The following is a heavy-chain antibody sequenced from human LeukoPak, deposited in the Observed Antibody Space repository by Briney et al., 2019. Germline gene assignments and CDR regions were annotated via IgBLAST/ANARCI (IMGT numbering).Heavy chain of an antibody. CDR3: ARDMHSSYEY. V-gene: IGHV3-7*05. Sequence: GGSLRLSCAASGFTFSAYWMSWLRQAPGRGLEWVASIKQDGGEKYYVDSLMGRFTISKDNAKNSLYLQMNSLRVEDTAVYYCARDMHSSYEYWGQGTLVSVSS. CDR1: GFTFSAYW. CDR2: IKQDGGEK. J-gene: IGHJ4*02. D-gene: IGHD2-2*01.